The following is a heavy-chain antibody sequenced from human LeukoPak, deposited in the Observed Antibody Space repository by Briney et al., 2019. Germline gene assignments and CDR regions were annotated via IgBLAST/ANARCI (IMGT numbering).Heavy chain of an antibody. V-gene: IGHV4-34*01. D-gene: IGHD2-21*02. CDR2: INHSGST. CDR1: SGSFSGYY. CDR3: ARHPCGGDCYLDY. Sequence: PSETLSLTCSVYSGSFSGYYWSWIRQPPGKGLEWIGEINHSGSTNYNPSLKSRVTISVDTSKNRFSLKLSSVTAADTAVYYCARHPCGGDCYLDYWGQGTLVTVSS. J-gene: IGHJ4*02.